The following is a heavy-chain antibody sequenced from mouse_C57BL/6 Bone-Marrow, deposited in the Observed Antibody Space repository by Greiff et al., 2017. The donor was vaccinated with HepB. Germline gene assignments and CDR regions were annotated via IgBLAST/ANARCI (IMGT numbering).Heavy chain of an antibody. D-gene: IGHD1-1*01. CDR3: ARCITTVVSPYAMDY. CDR1: GFNIKNTY. CDR2: IDPANGNT. V-gene: IGHV14-3*01. Sequence: VQLQQSVAELVRPGASVKLSCTASGFNIKNTYMHWVKQRHEQGLEWIGRIDPANGNTKYAPKFQGKATITADTSYNTAYLQLSSLSSEDTAIYYCARCITTVVSPYAMDYWGQGTSVTVSS. J-gene: IGHJ4*01.